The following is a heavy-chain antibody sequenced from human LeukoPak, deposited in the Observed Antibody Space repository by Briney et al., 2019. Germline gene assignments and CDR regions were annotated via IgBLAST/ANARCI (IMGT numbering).Heavy chain of an antibody. CDR3: ARSYNSGWYNLDS. J-gene: IGHJ4*02. D-gene: IGHD6-19*01. V-gene: IGHV3-21*01. Sequence: GGSLRLSCAASGFTFSSFSMNWVRQAPGKGLEWVSSISSSSSYIYYADSVKGRFTISSDNAKNSLYLHMNSLRAEDTAVYYCARSYNSGWYNLDSWGQGTLVTVSS. CDR1: GFTFSSFS. CDR2: ISSSSSYI.